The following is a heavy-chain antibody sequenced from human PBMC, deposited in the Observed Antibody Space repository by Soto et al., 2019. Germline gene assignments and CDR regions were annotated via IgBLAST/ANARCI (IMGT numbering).Heavy chain of an antibody. Sequence: QVTLKESGPVLVKPTETLTLTCTVSGFSLSNARMGVSWIRQPPGKALEWLAHIFSNDEKSYSTSLKSRHTSSKDTSKSQVVLTMTNMDPVDTATYYCARSSSQQLVPSNAFDIWGQGTMVTVSS. CDR1: GFSLSNARMG. D-gene: IGHD6-13*01. V-gene: IGHV2-26*01. CDR3: ARSSSQQLVPSNAFDI. CDR2: IFSNDEK. J-gene: IGHJ3*02.